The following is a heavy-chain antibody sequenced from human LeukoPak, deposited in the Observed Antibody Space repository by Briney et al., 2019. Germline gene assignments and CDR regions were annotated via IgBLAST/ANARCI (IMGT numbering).Heavy chain of an antibody. CDR2: INPNSGGT. V-gene: IGHV1-2*02. Sequence: ASVRVSCKASGYTFTGYYIHWVRQAPGQGLEWMGWINPNSGGTNYAQKFQGRVTMTRDTSISTAYMELSRLRSDDTAVYYCAIWDLYYFDYWGQGTLVTVSS. CDR1: GYTFTGYY. J-gene: IGHJ4*02. CDR3: AIWDLYYFDY. D-gene: IGHD1-26*01.